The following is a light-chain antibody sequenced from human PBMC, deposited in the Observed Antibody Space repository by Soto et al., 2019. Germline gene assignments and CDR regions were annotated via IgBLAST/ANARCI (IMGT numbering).Light chain of an antibody. Sequence: VMTQSPSSLSVSPGEIATLSCRASQSVSTNVAWYQQIPGQTPRLLIYGTSTRAPGIPARFSGSGSGTEFTLTISSLQSEDFAVYYCHQYDDGPYTFGQGTKVQI. V-gene: IGKV3-15*01. J-gene: IGKJ2*01. CDR3: HQYDDGPYT. CDR1: QSVSTN. CDR2: GTS.